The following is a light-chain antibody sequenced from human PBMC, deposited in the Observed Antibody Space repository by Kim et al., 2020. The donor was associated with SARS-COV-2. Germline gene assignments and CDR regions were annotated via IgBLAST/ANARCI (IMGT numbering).Light chain of an antibody. CDR3: QVWDKSSQIVV. CDR2: YDG. V-gene: IGLV3-21*04. Sequence: SYELTQPPSVSVAPGKTARISCGGDNIGTKSVHWYQQKPGQAPVLVIFYDGDRPSEIPERFSGSNSGNTATLTISRVEAGDEADYYCQVWDKSSQIVVFGGGTTLTVL. CDR1: NIGTKS. J-gene: IGLJ2*01.